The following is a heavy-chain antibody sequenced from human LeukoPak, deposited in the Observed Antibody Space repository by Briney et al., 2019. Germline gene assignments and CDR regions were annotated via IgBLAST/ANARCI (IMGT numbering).Heavy chain of an antibody. D-gene: IGHD6-6*01. V-gene: IGHV3-74*01. CDR1: GFTFSTYW. CDR3: SRQYSSSSVVDY. J-gene: IGHJ4*02. CDR2: INGDASGT. Sequence: GGSLRLSCGASGFTFSTYWMHWVRQAPAKGLVWVSRINGDASGTTYADSVKGRFTTTRENAKNTLYIQMNSIRADDTVIYYCSRQYSSSSVVDYWGQGTLVTASS.